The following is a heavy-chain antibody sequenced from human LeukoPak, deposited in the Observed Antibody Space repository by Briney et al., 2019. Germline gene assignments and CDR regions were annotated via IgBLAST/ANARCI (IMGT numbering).Heavy chain of an antibody. CDR1: GGSISSYY. V-gene: IGHV4-59*01. Sequence: SETLSLTCTVSGGSISSYYWSWIRQPPGKGLEWIGYIHYSGSTNYNPSLKSRVTISLDTSKSQFSLKVSSVTAADTAVYYCARDRYSSSEGYYYYYMDVWGKGTTVTVSS. CDR3: ARDRYSSSEGYYYYYMDV. CDR2: IHYSGST. J-gene: IGHJ6*03. D-gene: IGHD6-6*01.